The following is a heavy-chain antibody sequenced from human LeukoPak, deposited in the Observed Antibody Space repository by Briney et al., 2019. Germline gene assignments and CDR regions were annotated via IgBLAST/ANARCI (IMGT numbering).Heavy chain of an antibody. J-gene: IGHJ2*01. CDR1: GGSISSSSYY. Sequence: SETLSLTCTVSGGSISSSSYYWGWIRQPPGKGLEWIVCIYYSGSTYYNPTLKIRVTISVGTSKNHFSLNLSSVTAADTAVYYCARHSAYYYGSASWYFDLWGRGTLVTVSS. CDR2: IYYSGST. CDR3: ARHSAYYYGSASWYFDL. D-gene: IGHD3-10*01. V-gene: IGHV4-39*01.